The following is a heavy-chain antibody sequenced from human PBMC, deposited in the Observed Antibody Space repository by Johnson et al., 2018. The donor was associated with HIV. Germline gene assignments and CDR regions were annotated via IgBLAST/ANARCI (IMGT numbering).Heavy chain of an antibody. CDR2: INWNGGST. D-gene: IGHD3-22*01. V-gene: IGHV3-20*04. CDR3: ARVIGYDSSGKAFDI. J-gene: IGHJ3*02. CDR1: GFTFSSYA. Sequence: MQLVESGGGLVQPGGYLRLSCAASGFTFSSYAMSWVRQAPWKGLEWVSGINWNGGSTGYADSVKGRFTISRDNAKNSLHLQMNSLRAEDTALYYCARVIGYDSSGKAFDIWGRGTMVTVSS.